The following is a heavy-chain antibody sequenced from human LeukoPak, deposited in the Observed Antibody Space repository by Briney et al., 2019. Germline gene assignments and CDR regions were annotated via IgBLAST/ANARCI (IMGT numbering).Heavy chain of an antibody. J-gene: IGHJ4*02. CDR3: ARHTILTGYSTLDY. Sequence: PSETLSLTCAVYGGSFNGYYWSWIRQPPGKGLEWIGEINHSGSTNYNPSLKSRVTISVDTSKNQFSLKLSSVTAADTAVYYCARHTILTGYSTLDYWGQGTLVTVSS. CDR2: INHSGST. D-gene: IGHD3-9*01. CDR1: GGSFNGYY. V-gene: IGHV4-34*01.